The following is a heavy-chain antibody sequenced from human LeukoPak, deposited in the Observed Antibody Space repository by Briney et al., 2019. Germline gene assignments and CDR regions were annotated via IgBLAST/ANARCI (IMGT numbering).Heavy chain of an antibody. CDR3: SRAYSTGWLGINDY. D-gene: IGHD6-13*01. J-gene: IGHJ4*02. CDR1: GFALSDYA. V-gene: IGHV3-49*04. Sequence: PGGSLRLSCTASGFALSDYAMSWVRQAPGKGLEWVGFIRNKANGGTADYAASVKGRFTISRDDSKIIAYLQMNSLKTEDTAVYYCSRAYSTGWLGINDYWGQGALVTVSS. CDR2: IRNKANGGTA.